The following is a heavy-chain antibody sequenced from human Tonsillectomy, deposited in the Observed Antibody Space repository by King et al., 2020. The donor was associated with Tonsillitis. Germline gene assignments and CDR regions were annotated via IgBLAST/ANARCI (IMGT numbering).Heavy chain of an antibody. CDR3: ARGILSAEYSSSSVSDY. D-gene: IGHD6-6*01. V-gene: IGHV4-34*01. Sequence: VQLQQWGAGLLKPSETLSLTCAVYGGSFSGYYWSWLRQPPGKGLEWIGEINHSGSTNYNPSLKSRVTISVDTSKNQFSLKLSSVTAADTAVYYCARGILSAEYSSSSVSDYWGQGTLVTVSS. CDR2: INHSGST. CDR1: GGSFSGYY. J-gene: IGHJ4*02.